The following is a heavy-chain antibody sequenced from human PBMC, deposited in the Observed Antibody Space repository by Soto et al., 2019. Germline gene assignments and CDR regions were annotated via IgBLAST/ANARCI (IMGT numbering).Heavy chain of an antibody. D-gene: IGHD3-22*01. CDR2: IIPIFGTA. J-gene: IGHJ4*02. V-gene: IGHV1-69*13. CDR1: GGTFSSYA. CDR3: ARDYYDSSGYYYFDY. Sequence: SVKVSCKASGGTFSSYAISWVRQAPGQGLEWMGGIIPIFGTANYAQKFQGRVTITADESTSTAYMELSSLRSEDTAVHYCARDYYDSSGYYYFDYWGQGTLVTVSS.